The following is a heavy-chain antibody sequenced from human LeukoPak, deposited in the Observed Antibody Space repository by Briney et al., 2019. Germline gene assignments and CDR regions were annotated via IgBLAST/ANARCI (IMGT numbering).Heavy chain of an antibody. CDR2: INSNGDIT. D-gene: IGHD6-13*01. Sequence: GGSLRLSCSASGFSFSSFAMHWVRQAPGKGLEYVSAINSNGDITDYADSVEARFTISRDNSKNTLYLQMSSLRGEDTAVYYCVKSPHASSSYFDYWGQGTLVTVSS. J-gene: IGHJ4*02. CDR1: GFSFSSFA. CDR3: VKSPHASSSYFDY. V-gene: IGHV3-64D*09.